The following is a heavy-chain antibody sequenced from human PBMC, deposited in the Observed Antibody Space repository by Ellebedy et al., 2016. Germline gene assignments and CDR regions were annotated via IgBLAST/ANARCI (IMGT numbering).Heavy chain of an antibody. Sequence: GGSLRLSCAASGFSFSSYAMSWVRQAPGKGPEWVSTITGSGDRTYYADSVKGRFTISRDNSRNTLYLQMNSLRVEDTALYYCVKGASSGSWVTMEYWGQGTLVTVSS. CDR2: ITGSGDRT. V-gene: IGHV3-23*01. D-gene: IGHD6-13*01. CDR3: VKGASSGSWVTMEY. J-gene: IGHJ4*02. CDR1: GFSFSSYA.